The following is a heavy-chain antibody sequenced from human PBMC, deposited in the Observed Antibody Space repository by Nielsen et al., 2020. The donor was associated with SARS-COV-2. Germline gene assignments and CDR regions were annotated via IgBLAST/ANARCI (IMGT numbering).Heavy chain of an antibody. Sequence: VRQAPGKGLEYVSAISSNGGSTYYADSVKGRFTISRDNSKNTLYLQMNSLRAEDTAVYYCASSSGYGDYPIWGQGTMVTVSS. CDR2: ISSNGGST. J-gene: IGHJ3*02. CDR3: ASSSGYGDYPI. D-gene: IGHD4-17*01. V-gene: IGHV3-64*04.